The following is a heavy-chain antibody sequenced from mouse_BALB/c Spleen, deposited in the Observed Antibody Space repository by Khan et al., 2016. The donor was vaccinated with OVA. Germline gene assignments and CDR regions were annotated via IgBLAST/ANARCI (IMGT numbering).Heavy chain of an antibody. CDR2: ISYSGNT. V-gene: IGHV3-2*02. CDR3: ARVYGGDFYY. D-gene: IGHD1-1*01. CDR1: GYSITSDYA. J-gene: IGHJ2*01. Sequence: EVQLQESGPGLVKPSQSLSLICTVTGYSITSDYAWNWIRQFPGNKLEWMGFISYSGNTKYNPSLKSRISITQDTSKNQFFLQLNSVTTEDTAKFYCARVYGGDFYYWGQRTNPTFSS.